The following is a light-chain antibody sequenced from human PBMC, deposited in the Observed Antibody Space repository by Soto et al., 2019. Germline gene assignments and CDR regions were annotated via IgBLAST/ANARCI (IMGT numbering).Light chain of an antibody. J-gene: IGKJ2*01. V-gene: IGKV1-5*03. CDR3: QQYNSYSPYT. Sequence: DIHMTQSPSTLSASVGDRVTITCRASQSISRWLAWYHQKPGKAPKLLIYKASSLESGVPSRFSGSGSGTEFTLTISSLQPDDFATYYCQQYNSYSPYTFGQGTKLEIK. CDR2: KAS. CDR1: QSISRW.